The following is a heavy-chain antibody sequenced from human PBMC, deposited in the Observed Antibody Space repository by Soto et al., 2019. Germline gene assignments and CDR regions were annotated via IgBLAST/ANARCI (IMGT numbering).Heavy chain of an antibody. J-gene: IGHJ3*02. D-gene: IGHD2-15*01. CDR2: FSAYNGNT. CDR3: ARSIIGYCSGGSCYAYFDI. Sequence: QVQLVQSGAEVKKPGASVKVSCKASGYTFTSYGISWVRQAPGQGLERMGWFSAYNGNTNYAQKLQGRVTMTTDTSTSTAYMELRSLRSDDTAVYYCARSIIGYCSGGSCYAYFDIWGQGTMVTVSS. V-gene: IGHV1-18*01. CDR1: GYTFTSYG.